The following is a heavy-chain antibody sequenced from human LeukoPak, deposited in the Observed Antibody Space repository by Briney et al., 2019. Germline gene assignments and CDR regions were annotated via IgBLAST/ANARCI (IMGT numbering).Heavy chain of an antibody. Sequence: GGSLRLSCAASGFTFSSYGMSWVRQAPGKGLEWVSAISGSGGSTYYADSVKGRFTISRDNSKNTLCLQMNSLRAEDTAVYYCAKGPTYYYDSSGYHRPLDYWGQGTLVTVSS. CDR1: GFTFSSYG. CDR3: AKGPTYYYDSSGYHRPLDY. V-gene: IGHV3-23*01. D-gene: IGHD3-22*01. J-gene: IGHJ4*02. CDR2: ISGSGGST.